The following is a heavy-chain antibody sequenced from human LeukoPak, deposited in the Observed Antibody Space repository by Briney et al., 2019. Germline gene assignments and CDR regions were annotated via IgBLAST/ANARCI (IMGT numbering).Heavy chain of an antibody. CDR2: ISSSGSTI. J-gene: IGHJ4*02. D-gene: IGHD2-21*01. CDR3: AREGVVNFDY. CDR1: GFTFSNAW. Sequence: GGSLRLSCAASGFTFSNAWMSWVRQAPGKGLEWVSYISSSGSTIYYADSVKGRFTISRDNAKNSLYLQMNSLRAEDTAVYYCAREGVVNFDYWGQGTLVTVSS. V-gene: IGHV3-11*04.